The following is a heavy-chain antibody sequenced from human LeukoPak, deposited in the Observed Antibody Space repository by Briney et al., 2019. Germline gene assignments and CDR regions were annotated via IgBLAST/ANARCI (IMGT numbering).Heavy chain of an antibody. V-gene: IGHV4-59*08. CDR1: AGSISSYY. CDR3: ATACDFGSGSYHFDY. CDR2: IYSSGST. D-gene: IGHD3-10*01. Sequence: PSETLSLTCTVAAGSISSYYWSWNRQPPGKGLEWIGYIYSSGSTNYNPSLKSRVTISVDTSKNQFALKLTSVTAADTAVYYCATACDFGSGSYHFDYWGQGALVTVSS. J-gene: IGHJ4*02.